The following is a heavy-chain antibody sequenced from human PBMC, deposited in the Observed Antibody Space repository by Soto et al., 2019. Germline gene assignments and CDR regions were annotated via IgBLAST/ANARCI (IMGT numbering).Heavy chain of an antibody. D-gene: IGHD3-10*01. J-gene: IGHJ4*02. CDR1: GYSFPSYW. CDR3: VRMRSEYYGVGSPYYLDY. Sequence: PGESLKISCEGSGYSFPSYWIGWVRQMPGKGLEWMAIIYPSDSDTHYSPSFEGQVTISADKSISTAYLQWNSLKASDTAMYYCVRMRSEYYGVGSPYYLDYWGQGSLVTVSS. V-gene: IGHV5-51*01. CDR2: IYPSDSDT.